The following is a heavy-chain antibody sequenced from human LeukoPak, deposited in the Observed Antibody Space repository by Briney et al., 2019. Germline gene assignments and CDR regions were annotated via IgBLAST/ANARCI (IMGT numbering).Heavy chain of an antibody. CDR2: ISGSDGST. CDR1: GFTFNNYA. Sequence: GGSLRLSCAASGFTFNNYAMSWVRQAPGKGLEWVSGISGSDGSTYHADSVKGRFIISRDNSKNTLYLQMNSLRAEDTAVYYCARIVGATRGNFEYWGQGTLVTVSS. V-gene: IGHV3-23*01. J-gene: IGHJ4*02. CDR3: ARIVGATRGNFEY. D-gene: IGHD1-26*01.